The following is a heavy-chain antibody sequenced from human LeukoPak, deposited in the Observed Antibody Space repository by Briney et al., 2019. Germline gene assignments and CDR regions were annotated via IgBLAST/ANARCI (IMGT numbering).Heavy chain of an antibody. CDR3: AGGGDSGGYYYPMFDY. CDR2: IYYSGST. V-gene: IGHV4-59*01. Sequence: PSETLSLTCTVSGGSISSYYWSWIRQPPGKGLEWIGYIYYSGSTNYNPSLKSRVTISVDTSKSQFSLKLNSVTAADTAVYYCAGGGDSGGYYYPMFDYWGQGTLVTVSS. CDR1: GGSISSYY. J-gene: IGHJ4*02. D-gene: IGHD3-22*01.